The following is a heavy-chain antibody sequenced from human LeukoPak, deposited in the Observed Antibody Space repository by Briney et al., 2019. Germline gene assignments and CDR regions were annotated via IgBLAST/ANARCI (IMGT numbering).Heavy chain of an antibody. V-gene: IGHV3-23*01. CDR1: EFTFDNYA. CDR2: ISGSGYYS. CDR3: AKGNQAGYSSSWYPRGDHFDY. J-gene: IGHJ4*02. Sequence: GGSLRLSCAASEFTFDNYAMSWVRQAPGKGLEWVSVISGSGYYSYYADSVKGRFTVSRDNSKTTLYLQMNSLRAEDTAVYYCAKGNQAGYSSSWYPRGDHFDYWGQGTLVTVSS. D-gene: IGHD6-13*01.